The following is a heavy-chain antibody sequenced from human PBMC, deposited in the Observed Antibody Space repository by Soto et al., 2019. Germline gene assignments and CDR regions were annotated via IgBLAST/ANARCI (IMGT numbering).Heavy chain of an antibody. CDR2: TYYRSRWYN. D-gene: IGHD2-15*01. CDR3: VREEILVAYNWFDP. CDR1: GDSVSSNSAA. Sequence: PSQTLSLTCVISGDSVSSNSAAWNWIRQSPSRGLEWLGKTYYRSRWYNDYAVSVKSRITINPDTSKNQFSLQLNSVTPDDTAVYYCVREEILVAYNWFDPWGQGTLVTVSS. V-gene: IGHV6-1*01. J-gene: IGHJ5*02.